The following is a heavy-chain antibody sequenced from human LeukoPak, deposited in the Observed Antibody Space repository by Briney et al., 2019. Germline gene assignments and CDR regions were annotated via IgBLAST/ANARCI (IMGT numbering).Heavy chain of an antibody. Sequence: GGSLRLSCAASGFTFSIYWMSWVRQAPGKGLEWVANIKQDGSQKYYVDSVKGRFTISRDNAKNSLYLQMNSLRAEDTAIYYCAKARGWLQIFDYWGQGTLVTVSS. V-gene: IGHV3-7*03. CDR3: AKARGWLQIFDY. CDR1: GFTFSIYW. J-gene: IGHJ4*02. CDR2: IKQDGSQK. D-gene: IGHD3-22*01.